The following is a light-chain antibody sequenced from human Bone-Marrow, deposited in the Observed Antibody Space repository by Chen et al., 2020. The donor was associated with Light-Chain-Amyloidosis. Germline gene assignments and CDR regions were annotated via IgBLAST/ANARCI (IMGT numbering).Light chain of an antibody. V-gene: IGLV2-14*01. CDR2: EVT. CDR1: SSDVGGDNH. J-gene: IGLJ1*01. CDR3: SSYTITNTLV. Sequence: QSALTQPASGSGSPGQSITISCTGTSSDVGGDNHVSWYHQHPDKATKLMIYEVTNRPSWVPDRFSGSKSDHTASLTISGLQPEDEADYFCSSYTITNTLVFGSGTRVTVL.